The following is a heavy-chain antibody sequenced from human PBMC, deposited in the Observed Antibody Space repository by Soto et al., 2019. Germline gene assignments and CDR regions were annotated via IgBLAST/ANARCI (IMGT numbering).Heavy chain of an antibody. CDR3: AGDRHGSDWYSYYFYTLAV. Sequence: EVQLLESGGGLVQPGESLRLSCAASGFIFSDYAMTWVRQAPGKGLEWVSGISGSGESIYYADSVEGRFTISRDNSKNTLDLQMNSLRGDDTAVYYCAGDRHGSDWYSYYFYTLAVWGQGTTFTVSS. V-gene: IGHV3-23*01. D-gene: IGHD6-13*01. CDR1: GFIFSDYA. J-gene: IGHJ6*02. CDR2: ISGSGESI.